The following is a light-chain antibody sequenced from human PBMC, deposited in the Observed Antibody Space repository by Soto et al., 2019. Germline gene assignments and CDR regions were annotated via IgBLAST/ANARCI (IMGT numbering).Light chain of an antibody. CDR3: QQYCSSPLT. J-gene: IGKJ1*01. CDR1: QSVSSSY. Sequence: EIVLTQSPGTLSLSPGERATLSCRASQSVSSSYLAWYQQKPGQAPRLLIYGASSRATGIPDRFSGSGSGTDFTLTISRLEPEDFAVYYWQQYCSSPLTFGQGTKVEIK. CDR2: GAS. V-gene: IGKV3-20*01.